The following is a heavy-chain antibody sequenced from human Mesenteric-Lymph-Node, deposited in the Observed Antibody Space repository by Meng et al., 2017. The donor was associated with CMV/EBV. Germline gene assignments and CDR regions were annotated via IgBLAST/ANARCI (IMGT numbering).Heavy chain of an antibody. D-gene: IGHD4-17*01. CDR2: VSYDGNNK. CDR3: ARGGVTTEEGWDY. V-gene: IGHV3-30*14. J-gene: IGHJ4*02. CDR1: GFSFNHFA. Sequence: GGSLRLSCAASGFSFNHFAMHWVRQAPGKGLEWVAIVSYDGNNKYYADSVKGRFTISRDNSKNTLYLQMNSLRAEDTAVYYCARGGVTTEEGWDYWGQGTLVTVSS.